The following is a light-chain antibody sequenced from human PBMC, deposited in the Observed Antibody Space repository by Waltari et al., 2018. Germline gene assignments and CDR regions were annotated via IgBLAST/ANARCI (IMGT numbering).Light chain of an antibody. CDR3: SSYTGSSTYV. J-gene: IGLJ1*01. CDR2: DVS. CDR1: SSDVGGYNY. V-gene: IGLV2-14*03. Sequence: QSALTQPASVSGSPGQSITISCTGTSSDVGGYNYVSCYQQHPGKAPNLMIYDVSNRASGGCNRFCGAKSGNTAALTISGLQAEDEADYCCSSYTGSSTYVFGTGTVVTVL.